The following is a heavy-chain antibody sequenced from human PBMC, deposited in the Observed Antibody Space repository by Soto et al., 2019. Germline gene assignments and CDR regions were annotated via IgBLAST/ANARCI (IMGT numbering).Heavy chain of an antibody. V-gene: IGHV1-69*12. J-gene: IGHJ3*02. D-gene: IGHD2-2*01. CDR2: IIPIFGTA. CDR1: GGTFSSYA. Sequence: QVQLVQSGAEVKKPGSSVKVSCKASGGTFSSYAISWVRQAPGQGLEWMGGIIPIFGTANYAQTFQGTVTITANESTSTAYMELTSLRSDDTAVYYCARGARYCISTSCYHGIAFDTWRQGTMVTVSS. CDR3: ARGARYCISTSCYHGIAFDT.